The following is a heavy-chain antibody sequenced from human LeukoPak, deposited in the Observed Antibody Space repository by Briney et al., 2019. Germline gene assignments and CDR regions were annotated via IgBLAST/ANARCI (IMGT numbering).Heavy chain of an antibody. CDR1: GGSFSSSSSY. J-gene: IGHJ3*02. D-gene: IGHD5-18*01. CDR3: ARLMGDIAMVDAFDI. CDR2: IHHSGST. Sequence: SETLSLTCTVSGGSFSSSSSYWGWIRQPPGKALEWIGTIHHSGSTYYNPPLKSRLTISEDTSKNRFSLKLTSVTAADTAVYYCARLMGDIAMVDAFDIWGQGTMVTVSS. V-gene: IGHV4-39*01.